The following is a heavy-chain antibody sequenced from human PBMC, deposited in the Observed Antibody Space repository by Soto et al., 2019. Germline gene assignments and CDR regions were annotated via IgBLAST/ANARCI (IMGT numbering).Heavy chain of an antibody. V-gene: IGHV4-31*03. CDR1: GGSISSGGYY. J-gene: IGHJ4*02. CDR2: IYYSGST. CDR3: ARVGYCSSTSCYVPGSFDY. Sequence: SETLSLTCTFSGGSISSGGYYWSWIRQHPGKGLEWIGYIYYSGSTYYNPSLKSRVTISVDTSKNQFSLKLSSVSAADTAVYYCARVGYCSSTSCYVPGSFDYWGQGTLVTVSS. D-gene: IGHD2-2*01.